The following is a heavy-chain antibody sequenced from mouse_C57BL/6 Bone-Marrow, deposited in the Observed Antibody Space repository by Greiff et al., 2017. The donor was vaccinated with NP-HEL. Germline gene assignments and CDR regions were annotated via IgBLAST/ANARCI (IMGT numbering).Heavy chain of an antibody. CDR3: ARPPITTGGDYFDY. D-gene: IGHD1-1*01. V-gene: IGHV5-6*01. J-gene: IGHJ2*01. CDR2: ISSGGSYT. Sequence: VQLKESGGDLVKPGGSLKLSCAASGFTFSSYGMSWVRQTPDKRLEWVATISSGGSYTYYPDSVKGRFTISRDNAKNTLYLQMSSLKSEDTAMYYCARPPITTGGDYFDYWGQGTTLTVSS. CDR1: GFTFSSYG.